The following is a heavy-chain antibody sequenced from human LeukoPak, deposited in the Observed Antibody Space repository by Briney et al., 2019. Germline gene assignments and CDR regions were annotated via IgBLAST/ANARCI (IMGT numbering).Heavy chain of an antibody. J-gene: IGHJ4*02. V-gene: IGHV1-18*01. CDR3: ARDDYDNSGYYYFDY. D-gene: IGHD3-22*01. CDR1: GYTFTSYG. Sequence: GASVKVSCKAFGYTFTSYGISWVRQAPGQGLEWMGWISAYNGNTNYAQKLQGRVTMTTDTFTSTAYMELRSLRSDDTAVYYCARDDYDNSGYYYFDYWGQGTLVTVSS. CDR2: ISAYNGNT.